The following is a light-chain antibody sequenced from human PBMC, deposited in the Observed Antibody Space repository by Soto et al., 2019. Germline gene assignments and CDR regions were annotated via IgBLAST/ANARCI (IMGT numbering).Light chain of an antibody. Sequence: ELVLTQSPGTLSLSPWEGATLSCRASQSVSSSYLAWYQQKPGQAPRLLIYGASSRATGIPDRFSGSGSGTDFTLTISRLEPEDFAVYYCQQYGSSPLTFGGGTKVDNK. V-gene: IGKV3-20*01. CDR2: GAS. J-gene: IGKJ4*01. CDR1: QSVSSSY. CDR3: QQYGSSPLT.